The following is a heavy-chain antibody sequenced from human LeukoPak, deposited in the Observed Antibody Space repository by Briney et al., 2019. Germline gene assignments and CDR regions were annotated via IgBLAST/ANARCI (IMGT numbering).Heavy chain of an antibody. D-gene: IGHD3-10*01. CDR2: ISAYNGNT. CDR3: AREVKITMVRGVISDY. CDR1: GYTFTSYG. J-gene: IGHJ4*02. V-gene: IGHV1-18*01. Sequence: ASVKVSCKASGYTFTSYGISWVRQAPGQGLEWMGWISAYNGNTNYAQKLQGRVTMTTDTSTSTAYMELRSLRSDDTAVYYCAREVKITMVRGVISDYWGQGTLVTVSS.